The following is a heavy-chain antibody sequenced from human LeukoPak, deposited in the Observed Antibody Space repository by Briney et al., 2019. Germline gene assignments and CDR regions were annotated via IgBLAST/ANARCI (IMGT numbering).Heavy chain of an antibody. CDR2: INSDGSST. Sequence: GGSLRLSCAASGFTFSSYWMHWVRQAPGKGLVWVSRINSDGSSTSYADSVKGRFTISRDNAKNSLYLQMDSLGPEDTAVYYCARDPYSGNYGTYYYYYMDVWGKGTTVTISS. J-gene: IGHJ6*03. CDR1: GFTFSSYW. CDR3: ARDPYSGNYGTYYYYYMDV. V-gene: IGHV3-74*01. D-gene: IGHD1-26*01.